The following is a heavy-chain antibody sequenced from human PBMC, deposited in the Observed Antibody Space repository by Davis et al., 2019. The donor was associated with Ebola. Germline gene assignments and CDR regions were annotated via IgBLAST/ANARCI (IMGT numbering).Heavy chain of an antibody. CDR3: ARGKQLGYFDY. V-gene: IGHV1-2*02. CDR2: INPNSGGT. CDR1: GYTFTSYD. J-gene: IGHJ4*02. Sequence: ASVKVSCKASGYTFTSYDINWVRQATGQGLEWMGWINPNSGGTNYAQKFQGRVTMTRDTSISTAYMELSRLRSDDTAVYYCARGKQLGYFDYWGQGTLVTVSS. D-gene: IGHD6-6*01.